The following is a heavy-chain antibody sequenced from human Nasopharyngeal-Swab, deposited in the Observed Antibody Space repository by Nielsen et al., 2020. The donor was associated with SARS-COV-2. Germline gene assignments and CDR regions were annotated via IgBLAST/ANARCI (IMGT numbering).Heavy chain of an antibody. CDR2: IIPIFGTA. Sequence: SVKVSCKASGGTFSSYAISWVRQAPGQGLEWMGGIIPIFGTANYAQKFQGRVTITADESTSTAYMELSSLRSEDTAVYYCARGDIKAVAGTEGWFDPWGQGTLVTVSS. D-gene: IGHD6-19*01. J-gene: IGHJ5*02. CDR3: ARGDIKAVAGTEGWFDP. CDR1: GGTFSSYA. V-gene: IGHV1-69*13.